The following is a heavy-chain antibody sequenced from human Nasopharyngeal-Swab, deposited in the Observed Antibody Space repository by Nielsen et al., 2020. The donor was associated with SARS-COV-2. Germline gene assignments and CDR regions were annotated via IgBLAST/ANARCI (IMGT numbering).Heavy chain of an antibody. Sequence: GESLKISCAASGFTFSSYSMNWVRQAPGKGLEWVSYISSSSSTIYYADSVKGRFTISRDNAKNSLYLQMNSLRAEDTAVYYCAKDQLYCSVGSCAFDPWGQGTLVTVSS. CDR2: ISSSSSTI. J-gene: IGHJ5*02. CDR3: AKDQLYCSVGSCAFDP. V-gene: IGHV3-48*01. D-gene: IGHD2-15*01. CDR1: GFTFSSYS.